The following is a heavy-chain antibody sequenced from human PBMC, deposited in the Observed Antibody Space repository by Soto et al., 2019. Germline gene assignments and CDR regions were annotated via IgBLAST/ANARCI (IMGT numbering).Heavy chain of an antibody. CDR3: RGFGELNSNYYYYMDG. J-gene: IGHJ6*03. CDR2: TYNSGST. V-gene: IGHV4-39*01. D-gene: IGHD3-10*01. Sequence: SETLSLTCTVSAGSISSSLYYWGSLRQPPVKGLERIGSTYNSGSTYYDPSLKSRLTLPVDTSKHEFSLSLTAVSAAVTTVYYCRGFGELNSNYYYYMDGDGKGTTVTVSS. CDR1: AGSISSSLYY.